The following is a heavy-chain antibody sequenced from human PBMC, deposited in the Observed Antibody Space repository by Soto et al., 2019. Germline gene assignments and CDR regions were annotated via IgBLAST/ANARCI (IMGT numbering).Heavy chain of an antibody. D-gene: IGHD2-21*01. J-gene: IGHJ3*02. Sequence: SVKVSCKASGGTFSSYAISWVRQAPGQGLEWMGGIIPIFGTANYAQKFQGRVTITADESTSTAYMELSSLRSEDTAVYYCARTHDPLFTDAFDIWGQGTMVTVSS. CDR2: IIPIFGTA. CDR1: GGTFSSYA. CDR3: ARTHDPLFTDAFDI. V-gene: IGHV1-69*13.